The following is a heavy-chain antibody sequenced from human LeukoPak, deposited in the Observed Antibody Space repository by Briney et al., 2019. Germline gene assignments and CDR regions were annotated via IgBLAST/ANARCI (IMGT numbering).Heavy chain of an antibody. CDR2: IRSKAYGGTT. D-gene: IGHD2-2*01. V-gene: IGHV3-49*04. CDR3: TSPRYCSSNSCYDYYFDY. CDR1: GFTFGDYA. Sequence: GGSLRLSCTASGFTFGDYAMSWVRQAPGKGLEWVGFIRSKAYGGTTEYAASVEGRFTISRDDSKSIAYLQMNSLKTEDTAVYYCTSPRYCSSNSCYDYYFDYWGQGTLVTVSS. J-gene: IGHJ4*02.